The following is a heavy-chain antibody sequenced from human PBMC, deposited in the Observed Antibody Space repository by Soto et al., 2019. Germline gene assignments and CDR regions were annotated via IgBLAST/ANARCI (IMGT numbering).Heavy chain of an antibody. D-gene: IGHD2-8*02. J-gene: IGHJ4*02. CDR3: ARGVVYGGEDY. CDR2: IKDKANSYTT. V-gene: IGHV3-72*01. CDR1: GFIFSDHY. Sequence: GGSLRLSCAASGFIFSDHYMDWVRQAPGKGLEWIGRIKDKANSYTTEYAASVRGRFTISRDHLRNSLFLQIDSLETEDTAVYFCARGVVYGGEDYWGQGTLVTVSS.